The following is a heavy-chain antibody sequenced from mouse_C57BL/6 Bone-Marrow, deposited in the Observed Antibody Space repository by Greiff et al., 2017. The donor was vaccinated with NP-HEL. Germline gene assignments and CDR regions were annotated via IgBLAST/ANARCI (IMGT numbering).Heavy chain of an antibody. CDR2: IYPGGGYT. CDR3: ARGDWPYYFDY. V-gene: IGHV1-63*01. J-gene: IGHJ2*01. Sequence: VQLQQSGAELVRPGTSVKMSCKASGYTFTNYWIGWAKQRPGHGLEWIGVIYPGGGYTNYNEKFKGQATLTAAKSSSTAYMQFSSLTSEDSAIYYCARGDWPYYFDYGGQGTTLTVSS. D-gene: IGHD3-3*01. CDR1: GYTFTNYW.